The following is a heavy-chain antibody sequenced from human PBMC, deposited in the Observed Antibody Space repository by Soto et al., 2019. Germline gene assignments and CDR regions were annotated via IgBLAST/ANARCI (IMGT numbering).Heavy chain of an antibody. CDR1: GFTFSSYG. J-gene: IGHJ2*01. Sequence: QVQLVESGGGVVQPGRSLRLSCAASGFTFSSYGMHWVRQAPGKGLEWVAVISYDGSNKYYADSVKGRFTISRDNSXXTXYXXMNSLRAEDTVVYYCAKDPQLGPRQVVIGVGYFDLWGRGTLVTVSS. CDR3: AKDPQLGPRQVVIGVGYFDL. V-gene: IGHV3-30*18. D-gene: IGHD2-21*01. CDR2: ISYDGSNK.